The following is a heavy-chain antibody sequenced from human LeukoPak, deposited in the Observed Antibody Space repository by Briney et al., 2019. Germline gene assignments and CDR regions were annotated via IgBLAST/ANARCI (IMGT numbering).Heavy chain of an antibody. CDR1: GFTFSSYA. CDR3: AKDLPGDPDDQYYGMDV. J-gene: IGHJ6*02. CDR2: ISGSGGRT. D-gene: IGHD4-17*01. V-gene: IGHV3-23*01. Sequence: GGSLRLSCAASGFTFSSYAMSWVRPAPGKGLECVSAISGSGGRTYYAASVKGRFTISRDNSKNTLHLQLNSLRAEDTALYYCAKDLPGDPDDQYYGMDVWGQGTTVTVSS.